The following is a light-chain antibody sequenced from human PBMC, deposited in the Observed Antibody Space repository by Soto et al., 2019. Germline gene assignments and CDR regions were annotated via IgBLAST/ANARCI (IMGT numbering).Light chain of an antibody. CDR2: DAS. J-gene: IGKJ1*01. V-gene: IGKV1-5*01. Sequence: DIQMTQSPSTLSASVGDRVTITCRASQSINSWLAWYQQKPGKAPKLLIYDASSLESGVTSRFSGSVSGTEFTLTISSLQPDDFATYYGKQYNSFWTFGQGTKVQIK. CDR1: QSINSW. CDR3: KQYNSFWT.